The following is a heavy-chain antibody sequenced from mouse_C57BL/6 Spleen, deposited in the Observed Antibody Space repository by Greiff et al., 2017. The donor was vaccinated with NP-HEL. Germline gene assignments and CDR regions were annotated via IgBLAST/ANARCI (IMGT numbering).Heavy chain of an antibody. CDR3: ALNWEDWFAY. J-gene: IGHJ3*01. CDR2: IYPSDSET. Sequence: QVQLQQPGAELVRPGSSVNLSCTASGYTFTSYWMGWVRQRPGQGLEWIGNIYPSDSETHYNKKLQDKATLTVEKSSSTAYMQLSSLTSEDSAVYYCALNWEDWFAYWGQGTLVTVSA. CDR1: GYTFTSYW. V-gene: IGHV1-61*01. D-gene: IGHD4-1*01.